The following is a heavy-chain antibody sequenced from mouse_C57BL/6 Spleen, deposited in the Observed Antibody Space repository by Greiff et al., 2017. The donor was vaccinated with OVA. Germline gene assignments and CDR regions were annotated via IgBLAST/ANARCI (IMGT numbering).Heavy chain of an antibody. CDR2: INPNYGTT. D-gene: IGHD1-1*01. CDR3: ARSFYYYGSSRDY. Sequence: EVQLQESGPELVKPGASVKLSCKASGYSFTDYYLNWVKQSNGKSLEWIGVINPNYGTTSYNQKFKGKATLTVDQSSSTAYMQLNSLTSEDSAVYYCARSFYYYGSSRDYWGQGTTLTVSS. CDR1: GYSFTDYY. J-gene: IGHJ2*01. V-gene: IGHV1-39*01.